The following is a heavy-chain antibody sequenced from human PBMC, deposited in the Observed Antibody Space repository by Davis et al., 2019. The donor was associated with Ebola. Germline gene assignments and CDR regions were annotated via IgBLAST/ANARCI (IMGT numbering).Heavy chain of an antibody. CDR1: GGSISSGDYY. CDR2: IYYSGST. D-gene: IGHD3-22*01. CDR3: ARVTRYYYDSSGYYSVYYFDY. Sequence: SETLSLTCTVSGGSISSGDYYWSWIRQPPGKGLEWIGYIYYSGSTYYNPSLKSRVTISVDTSKNQFSLKLSSVTAADTAVYYCARVTRYYYDSSGYYSVYYFDYWGQGTLVTVSS. V-gene: IGHV4-30-4*01. J-gene: IGHJ4*02.